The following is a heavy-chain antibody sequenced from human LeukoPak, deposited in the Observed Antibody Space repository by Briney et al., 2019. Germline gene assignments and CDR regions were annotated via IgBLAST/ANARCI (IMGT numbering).Heavy chain of an antibody. J-gene: IGHJ5*02. V-gene: IGHV4-4*07. D-gene: IGHD2-15*01. CDR2: IYNSESI. CDR3: ARDRSGSYTRDWVDP. CDR1: GGSISGYY. Sequence: PSETLSLTCTVSGGSISGYYWSWIRQPAGKGLEWIGRIYNSESINYNPSLKSRVTMSIDTSKNQFSLKLNSVTAADTAVYYCARDRSGSYTRDWVDPWGQGVLVTVSS.